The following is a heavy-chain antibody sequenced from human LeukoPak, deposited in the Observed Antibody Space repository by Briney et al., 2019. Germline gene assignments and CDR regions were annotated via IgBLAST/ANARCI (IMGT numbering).Heavy chain of an antibody. CDR3: EVPLWFGELTVDY. J-gene: IGHJ4*02. V-gene: IGHV3-30*02. D-gene: IGHD3-10*01. Sequence: GGSLRLSCAASGFTFSSYGMHWVRQAPGKGLEWVAFIRYDGSNKYYADSVKGRFTISRDNSKNTLYLQMSSLRAEDTAVYYCEVPLWFGELTVDYWGQGTLVTVSS. CDR2: IRYDGSNK. CDR1: GFTFSSYG.